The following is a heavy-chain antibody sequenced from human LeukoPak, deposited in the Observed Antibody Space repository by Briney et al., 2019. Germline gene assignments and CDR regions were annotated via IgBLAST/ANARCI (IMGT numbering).Heavy chain of an antibody. J-gene: IGHJ5*02. CDR2: ISSSGNTI. CDR1: GFTFRGYE. CDR3: ARLVAITQAFDP. V-gene: IGHV3-48*03. D-gene: IGHD5-24*01. Sequence: GGSLILSCAASGFTFRGYEMNWVRQAPGKGLEWVSYISSSGNTIYYADSVKGRFTISRDNAKNSLFLQMNSLRAEDTAVYYCARLVAITQAFDPWGQGTLVTVSS.